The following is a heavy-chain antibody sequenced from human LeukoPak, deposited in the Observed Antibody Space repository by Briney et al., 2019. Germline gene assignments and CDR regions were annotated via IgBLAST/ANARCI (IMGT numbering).Heavy chain of an antibody. V-gene: IGHV4-61*02. CDR3: ARVYRDWNDAFDI. Sequence: SETLSLTCTVSGGSFSSDLYYWSWIRQPAGKGLEWIGRIYTSGSTNYNPSLKSRVTISVDRSKNQFSLKLSSVTAADTAVYYCARVYRDWNDAFDIWGQGTMVTVSS. CDR2: IYTSGST. CDR1: GGSFSSDLYY. J-gene: IGHJ3*02. D-gene: IGHD1-1*01.